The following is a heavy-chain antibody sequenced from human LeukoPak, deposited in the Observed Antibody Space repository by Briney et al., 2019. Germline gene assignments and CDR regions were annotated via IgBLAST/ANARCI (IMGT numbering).Heavy chain of an antibody. CDR3: ARVGLIDNPGGTPVYYYYGMDV. Sequence: PGGSLRLSCAASGFTFSSYGMHWIRQPPGKGLEWIGEINHSGSTNYNPSLKSRVTISVDPSKNQFSLKLSSVTAADTAVYYCARVGLIDNPGGTPVYYYYGMDVWGQGTTVTVSS. D-gene: IGHD3-16*01. CDR1: GFTFSSYG. V-gene: IGHV4-34*01. CDR2: INHSGST. J-gene: IGHJ6*02.